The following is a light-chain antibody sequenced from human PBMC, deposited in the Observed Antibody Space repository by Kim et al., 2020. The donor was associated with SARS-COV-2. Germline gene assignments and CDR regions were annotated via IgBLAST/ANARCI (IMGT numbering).Light chain of an antibody. CDR1: QSINRW. V-gene: IGKV1-5*03. CDR3: HQYNSYPYT. J-gene: IGKJ2*01. CDR2: RAS. Sequence: DIQMTQSPSTLSASVGDRVTITCQASQSINRWLAWYQQKPGKAPKLLIYRASSLESGVPSRFSGSESGTEFTLTISSLQPDDFATYYCHQYNSYPYTFGQGTKLEI.